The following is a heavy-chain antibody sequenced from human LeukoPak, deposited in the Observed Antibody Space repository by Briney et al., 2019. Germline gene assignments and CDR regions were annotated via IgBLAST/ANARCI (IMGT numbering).Heavy chain of an antibody. CDR1: GGTISSYA. CDR2: INPSGGST. D-gene: IGHD3-10*01. V-gene: IGHV1-46*01. CDR3: ARDYEDYGSGSYMPYETYYYYMDV. J-gene: IGHJ6*03. Sequence: ASVKVSCKSSGGTISSYAISWVRQAPGQGLEWVGIINPSGGSTSYAQKFQGRVTMTRDMSTSTVYMELSSLRSEDTAVYYCARDYEDYGSGSYMPYETYYYYMDVWGKGTTVTVSS.